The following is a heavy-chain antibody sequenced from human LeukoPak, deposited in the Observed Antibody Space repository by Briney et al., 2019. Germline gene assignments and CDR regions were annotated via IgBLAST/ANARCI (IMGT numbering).Heavy chain of an antibody. V-gene: IGHV3-74*01. J-gene: IGHJ4*02. CDR1: GFTFSSYW. CDR2: INSDGSST. D-gene: IGHD3-10*01. Sequence: PGGSLRLSCAASGFTFSSYWMHWVRQAPGKGLVWVSRINSDGSSTSYADSVKGRFTISRDNAKNTLYLQMNSLRAEDTAVYYCAKDRAMVRGVIGFDYWGQGTLVTVSS. CDR3: AKDRAMVRGVIGFDY.